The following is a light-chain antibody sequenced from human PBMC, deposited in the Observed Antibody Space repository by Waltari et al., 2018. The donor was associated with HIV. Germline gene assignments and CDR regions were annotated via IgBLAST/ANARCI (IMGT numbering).Light chain of an antibody. J-gene: IGLJ2*01. CDR1: NIDVGGYNY. CDR3: ASYTSISTVV. Sequence: QSALTQHASVSGFPGQSITISCTGTNIDVGGYNYVSWYQQFPGNAPKLLISEVSNRPCGVSSRFSGSKSGNTASLTISGLQAEDEADYYCASYTSISTVVFGGGTKLTVL. CDR2: EVS. V-gene: IGLV2-14*01.